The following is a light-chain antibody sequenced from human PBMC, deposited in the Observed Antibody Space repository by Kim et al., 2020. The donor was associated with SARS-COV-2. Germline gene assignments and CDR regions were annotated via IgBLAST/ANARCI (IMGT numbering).Light chain of an antibody. CDR1: SGDIAHNY. V-gene: IGLV6-57*03. Sequence: GKTVTSSCNRNSGDIAHNYVQWFQQRPVRAPTTIVSEDSKRPSGVPSRFSGSIDRSSNSASLTISGLQTEDEADYYCQSYDTTNAVFGGGTQLTVL. J-gene: IGLJ7*01. CDR3: QSYDTTNAV. CDR2: EDS.